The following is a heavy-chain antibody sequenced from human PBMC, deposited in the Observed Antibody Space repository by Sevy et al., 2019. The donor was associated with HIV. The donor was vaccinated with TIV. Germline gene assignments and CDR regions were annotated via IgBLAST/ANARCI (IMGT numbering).Heavy chain of an antibody. CDR2: ISSSGGTR. CDR1: TFTFSSYS. D-gene: IGHD2-15*01. CDR3: ASRGYCGGGSCYSGPNDY. J-gene: IGHJ4*02. Sequence: GGSLRLSCAASTFTFSSYSMHWVRQAPGKGLEWVSYISSSGGTRYYADSVKGRFTISRDNPKNSLLLQMNSLRDEDTAVYYCASRGYCGGGSCYSGPNDYWGQGTLVTVSS. V-gene: IGHV3-48*02.